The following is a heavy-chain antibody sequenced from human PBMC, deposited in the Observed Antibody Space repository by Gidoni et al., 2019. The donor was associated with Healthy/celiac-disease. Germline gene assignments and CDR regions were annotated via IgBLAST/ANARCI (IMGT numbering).Heavy chain of an antibody. D-gene: IGHD5-18*01. J-gene: IGHJ4*02. Sequence: QVQLQQWGAGLLKPSETLSLTCAVYGGSFSGYYWSWIRQPPGKGLEWIGEINHSGSTNYNPSLKSRVTISVDTSKNQFSLKLSSVTAADTAVYYCASGIYSYGSFDYWGQGTLVTVSS. CDR2: INHSGST. CDR3: ASGIYSYGSFDY. CDR1: GGSFSGYY. V-gene: IGHV4-34*01.